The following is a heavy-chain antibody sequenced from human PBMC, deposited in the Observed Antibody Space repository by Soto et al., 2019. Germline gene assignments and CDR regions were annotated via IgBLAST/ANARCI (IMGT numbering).Heavy chain of an antibody. Sequence: EVQLVESGGGLVKPGGSLRLSCAASGFTFSNAWMSWVRQAPGKGLEWVGRIKSKTDGGTTDYAAPVKGRFTISRASXEXXLYLQMNRLNTEDTAVYYCTSYVLLWFGEVRWFDPWGQGTLVTVSS. CDR3: TSYVLLWFGEVRWFDP. V-gene: IGHV3-15*01. CDR2: IKSKTDGGTT. D-gene: IGHD3-10*01. CDR1: GFTFSNAW. J-gene: IGHJ5*02.